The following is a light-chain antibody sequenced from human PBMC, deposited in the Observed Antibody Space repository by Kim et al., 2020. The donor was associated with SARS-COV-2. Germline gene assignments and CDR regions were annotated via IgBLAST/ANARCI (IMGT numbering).Light chain of an antibody. Sequence: QRATISCSGSSSNIGSNTVNWYQQLPGTAPKLLIYSNNQRPSGVPDRFSGSKSGTSASLAISGLQSEDEADYYCAAWDDSLNGFYVFGTGTKVTVL. J-gene: IGLJ1*01. V-gene: IGLV1-44*01. CDR2: SNN. CDR1: SSNIGSNT. CDR3: AAWDDSLNGFYV.